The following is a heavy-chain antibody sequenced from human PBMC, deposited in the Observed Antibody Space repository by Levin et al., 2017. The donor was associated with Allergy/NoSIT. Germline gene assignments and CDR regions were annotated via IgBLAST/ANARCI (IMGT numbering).Heavy chain of an antibody. CDR2: INQDGTET. Sequence: PSETLSLTCAASGFTFSNYCMTWVRQAPGKGLEWVANINQDGTETYFMDSVRGRFTISRDNTKNSLYLQMNSLRAEDTAVYYCARGIGGTYHACAASDYWGQGTLVTVSS. CDR1: GFTFSNYC. J-gene: IGHJ4*02. CDR3: ARGIGGTYHACAASDY. V-gene: IGHV3-7*04. D-gene: IGHD1-26*01.